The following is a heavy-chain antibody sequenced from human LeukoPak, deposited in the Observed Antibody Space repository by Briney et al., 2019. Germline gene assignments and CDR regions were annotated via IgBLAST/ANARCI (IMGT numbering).Heavy chain of an antibody. Sequence: SETLSLTCTVSGGSISSSSYYWGWIRQPPGKGLEWIGSIYYSGSTYYNPSLKSRVTISVDTSKNQFSLKLSSVTAADTAVYYCARHFYDSSGYYDYWGQGTLVTVSS. CDR2: IYYSGST. CDR1: GGSISSSSYY. D-gene: IGHD3-22*01. CDR3: ARHFYDSSGYYDY. V-gene: IGHV4-39*01. J-gene: IGHJ4*02.